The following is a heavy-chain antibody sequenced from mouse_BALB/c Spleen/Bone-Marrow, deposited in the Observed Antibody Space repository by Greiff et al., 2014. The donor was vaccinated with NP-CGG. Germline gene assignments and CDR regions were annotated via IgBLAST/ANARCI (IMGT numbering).Heavy chain of an antibody. CDR1: GYTFTTFW. CDR2: IYPSDTYT. V-gene: IGHV1-69*02. Sequence: QVQLQQSGVELVRPGASVKLSCKASGYTFTTFWINWVKQRPGQGLEWIGNIYPSDTYTNYSQDFKDKATLTVDKSSSTAYMQLSSPTSEDSAVYYCTRSRGYFDYWGQGTTLTVSS. J-gene: IGHJ2*01. CDR3: TRSRGYFDY.